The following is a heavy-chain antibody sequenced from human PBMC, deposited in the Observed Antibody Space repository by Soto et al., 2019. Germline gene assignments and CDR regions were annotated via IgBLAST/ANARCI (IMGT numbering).Heavy chain of an antibody. CDR3: ARDASYYSLWSGYYPSRNGMDV. J-gene: IGHJ6*02. CDR2: IWYDGSKK. CDR1: GFTFSSFG. D-gene: IGHD3-3*01. Sequence: QVQVVESGGGVVQPGRSLRLSCAASGFTFSSFGMHWVRQAPGKGLEWVSLIWYDGSKKSYGDSVKGRFTISRDNSRKTVYLKMNSLRADDTAVYYCARDASYYSLWSGYYPSRNGMDVWGQGTTVTASS. V-gene: IGHV3-33*01.